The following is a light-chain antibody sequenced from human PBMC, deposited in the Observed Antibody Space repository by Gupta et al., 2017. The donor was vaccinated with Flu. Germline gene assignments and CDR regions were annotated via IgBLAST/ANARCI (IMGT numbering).Light chain of an antibody. CDR2: AAS. Sequence: GDTVTMTCRASQGISAVLAWYQQKPGKAPKLLMSAASSLESGVPTRFSGSGSGTDFTLTISRLQPEDFATYYCQRTNNFPWTFGQGTKVEIK. J-gene: IGKJ1*01. CDR3: QRTNNFPWT. CDR1: QGISAV. V-gene: IGKV1-12*01.